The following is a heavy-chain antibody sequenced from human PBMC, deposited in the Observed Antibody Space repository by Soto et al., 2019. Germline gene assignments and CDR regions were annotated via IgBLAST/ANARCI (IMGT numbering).Heavy chain of an antibody. J-gene: IGHJ4*02. CDR1: GYTFTTYG. D-gene: IGHD6-13*01. V-gene: IGHV1-18*01. CDR3: ARDFTKSSSWPYYFDY. CDR2: ISAYSGST. Sequence: QVQLVQSGAEVKKPVASVKVSCKASGYTFTTYGISWVRQAPGQGLEWMGWISAYSGSTKFAQKLQGRVTMTTDTSTTTAYMELRSLTSDDTDVYYCARDFTKSSSWPYYFDYWGQGTLVTVSS.